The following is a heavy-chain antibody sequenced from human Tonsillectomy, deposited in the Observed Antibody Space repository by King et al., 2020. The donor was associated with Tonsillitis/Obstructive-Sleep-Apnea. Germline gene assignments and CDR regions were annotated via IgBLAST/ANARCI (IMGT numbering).Heavy chain of an antibody. V-gene: IGHV4-31*03. CDR1: GGSISSGGYY. Sequence: VQLQESGPGLVKPSQTLSLTYTVSGGSISSGGYYWSWIRQHPGKGLEWIGYIYYSGSTYYNPSLKSRVTISVDTSKNQFSLKLSSVTAADTAVYYCARDGHESSSPFSFDYWGQGTLVTVSS. J-gene: IGHJ4*02. CDR3: ARDGHESSSPFSFDY. CDR2: IYYSGST. D-gene: IGHD6-6*01.